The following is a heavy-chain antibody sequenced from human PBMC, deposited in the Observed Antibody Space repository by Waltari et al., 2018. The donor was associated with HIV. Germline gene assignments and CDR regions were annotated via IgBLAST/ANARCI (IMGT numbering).Heavy chain of an antibody. V-gene: IGHV4-34*01. D-gene: IGHD2-8*02. J-gene: IGHJ4*02. CDR1: GGSFSGYY. CDR3: ARGPTAMTGGYHYPYYFDY. CDR2: INHSGDT. Sequence: QVQLQQWGAGLLKPSETLSLTCAVYGGSFSGYYWSWIRQSPGKGLEWLGEINHSGDTNYNPSLKSRITISIDTSKNQFSLKLKSVTTADTVVYFCARGPTAMTGGYHYPYYFDYWGQGTLVTVSS.